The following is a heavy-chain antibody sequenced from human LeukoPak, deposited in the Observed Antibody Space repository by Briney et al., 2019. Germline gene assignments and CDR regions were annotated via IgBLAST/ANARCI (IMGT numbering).Heavy chain of an antibody. J-gene: IGHJ6*02. CDR3: ASYGDYNRDYYYGMDV. D-gene: IGHD4-17*01. CDR2: IYYSGST. CDR1: GGSISGGGYY. V-gene: IGHV4-31*03. Sequence: SETLSLTCTVSGGSISGGGYYWSWIRQHPGKGLEWIGYIYYSGSTYYNPSLKSRVTISVDTSKNQFSLKLSSVTAADTAVYYCASYGDYNRDYYYGMDVWGQGTTVTVSS.